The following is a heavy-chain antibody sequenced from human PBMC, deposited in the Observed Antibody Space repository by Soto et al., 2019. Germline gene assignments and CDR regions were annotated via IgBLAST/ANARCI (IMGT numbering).Heavy chain of an antibody. Sequence: GVSLRLSCAASGFTFSNYAVIWVHHAPGQGLEWVSAISGSGGATYYADSWNGRFTISRDNSKNTLYLQMNSLRAEDTAVYYCAKDLWDIIRGIMDVWGQGTTVTVSS. J-gene: IGHJ6*02. CDR2: ISGSGGAT. CDR3: AKDLWDIIRGIMDV. V-gene: IGHV3-23*01. D-gene: IGHD3-10*01. CDR1: GFTFSNYA.